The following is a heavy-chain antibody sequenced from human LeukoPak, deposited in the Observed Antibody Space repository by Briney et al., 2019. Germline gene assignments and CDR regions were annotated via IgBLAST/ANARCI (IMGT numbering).Heavy chain of an antibody. CDR2: ISSSGSTI. D-gene: IGHD3-22*01. Sequence: GGALRLSFAASGFPFSDYYMSWIRPAPGRGLEWVSYISSSGSTIYYADSVKGRFTISRDNAKNSLYLQMNSLRAEDTAVYYCARPRYYYDSSGYCYWGQGTLVTVSS. CDR1: GFPFSDYY. J-gene: IGHJ4*02. CDR3: ARPRYYYDSSGYCY. V-gene: IGHV3-11*04.